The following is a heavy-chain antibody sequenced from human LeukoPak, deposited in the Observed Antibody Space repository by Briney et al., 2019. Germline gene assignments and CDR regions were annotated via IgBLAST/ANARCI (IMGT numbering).Heavy chain of an antibody. CDR2: ISYDGSNK. V-gene: IGHV3-30*18. CDR3: AKDYSSNYYYYGMDV. D-gene: IGHD5-18*01. CDR1: GFTFSSYG. J-gene: IGHJ6*02. Sequence: GGSLRLSCAASGFTFSSYGMHWVRQAPGKGLEWVAVISYDGSNKYYADSVKGRFTISRDNSKNTLYLQMNSLRAEDTAVYYCAKDYSSNYYYYGMDVWGQGTTVTVSS.